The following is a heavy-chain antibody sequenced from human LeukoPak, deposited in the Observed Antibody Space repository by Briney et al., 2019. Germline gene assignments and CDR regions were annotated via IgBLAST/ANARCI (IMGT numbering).Heavy chain of an antibody. J-gene: IGHJ4*02. CDR1: GGSISSYY. V-gene: IGHV4-59*08. Sequence: SETLSLTCTVSGGSISSYYWSWIRQPPGKGLEWIGYIYYSGSTNYNPSLKSRVTISVDTSKNQFSLKLSSVTAADTAVYYCARGRPRSIWVDYWGQGTLVTVSS. D-gene: IGHD3-16*01. CDR3: ARGRPRSIWVDY. CDR2: IYYSGST.